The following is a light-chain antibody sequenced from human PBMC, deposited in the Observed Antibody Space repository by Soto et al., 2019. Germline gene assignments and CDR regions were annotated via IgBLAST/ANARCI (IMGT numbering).Light chain of an antibody. CDR3: QQRSNWPPIT. V-gene: IGKV3-11*01. CDR2: DAS. J-gene: IGKJ5*01. Sequence: EIVFTQSPCTLSLSPFERSTLSCRASQSVDSKYLAWYQQKPGQAPRLLIYDASNRATGIPARFSGSGSGTDLTLTISSLEPEDFAVYYCQQRSNWPPITFGQGTRLEIK. CDR1: QSVDSKY.